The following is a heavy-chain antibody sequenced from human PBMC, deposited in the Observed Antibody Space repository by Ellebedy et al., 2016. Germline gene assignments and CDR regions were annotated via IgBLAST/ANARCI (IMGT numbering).Heavy chain of an antibody. CDR1: GFTFSSYG. D-gene: IGHD6-6*01. Sequence: GGSLRLSXAASGFTFSSYGMHWVRQAPGKGLEWVAVISYDGSNKYYADSVKGRFTISRDNSKNRLYLQMNSLRAEDTAVYYCAREAGIAAPCFDYWGQGTLVTVSS. J-gene: IGHJ4*02. CDR2: ISYDGSNK. V-gene: IGHV3-30*03. CDR3: AREAGIAAPCFDY.